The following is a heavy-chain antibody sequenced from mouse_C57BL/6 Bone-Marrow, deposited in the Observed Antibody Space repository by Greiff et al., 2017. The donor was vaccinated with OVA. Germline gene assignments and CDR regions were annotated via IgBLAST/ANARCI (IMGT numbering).Heavy chain of an antibody. Sequence: EVKLVESGGGLVQPGGSLSLSCAASGFTFTDYYMSWVRQPPGKALEWLGFIRNKANGYTTEYSASVKGRFTISRDNSQSILYLQMNALRAEDSATYYCASLSTVPFDYWGQGTTLTVSS. D-gene: IGHD1-1*01. CDR2: IRNKANGYTT. V-gene: IGHV7-3*01. CDR3: ASLSTVPFDY. CDR1: GFTFTDYY. J-gene: IGHJ2*01.